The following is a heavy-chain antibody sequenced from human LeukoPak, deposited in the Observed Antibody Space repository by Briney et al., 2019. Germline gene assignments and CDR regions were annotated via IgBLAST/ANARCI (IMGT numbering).Heavy chain of an antibody. D-gene: IGHD3-22*01. V-gene: IGHV3-66*02. CDR2: FYRGGST. CDR3: ARYYDSSGYTQGAFDI. Sequence: NFMXWVRQAPGKGLEWVSSFYRGGSTRYVDSVKGRFTTSREHSKNTTYLQMNSLRVQDTAVYYCARYYDSSGYTQGAFDIWGQGTMVTVS. J-gene: IGHJ3*02. CDR1: NF.